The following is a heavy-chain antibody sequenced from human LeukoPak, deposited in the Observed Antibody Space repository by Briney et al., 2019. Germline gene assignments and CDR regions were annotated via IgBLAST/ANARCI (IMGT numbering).Heavy chain of an antibody. D-gene: IGHD3-9*01. CDR3: ARDGPDDILTGFYYYYYMDV. CDR2: IYTSGST. CDR1: TGSISSYY. J-gene: IGHJ6*03. Sequence: SETLSLTCTVSTGSISSYYWSWIRQPAGKGLEWIGRIYTSGSTNYNPSLKSRVTISIDTSKNQFSLKLSSVTAADTAVYYCARDGPDDILTGFYYYYYMDVWGKGTTVTVSS. V-gene: IGHV4-4*07.